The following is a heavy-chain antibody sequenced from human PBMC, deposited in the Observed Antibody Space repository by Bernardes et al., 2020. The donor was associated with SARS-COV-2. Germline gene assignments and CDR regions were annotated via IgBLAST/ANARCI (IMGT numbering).Heavy chain of an antibody. CDR1: GYTFTNYD. V-gene: IGHV1-8*01. CDR2: MNPDSANT. CDR3: ARGPIGVAGTRVFDWFDP. Sequence: VGCKASGYTFTNYDINWVRQAAGQGLEWMGWMNPDSANTGYAQKFQGRITMTRNTSISTAYMELSSLRSEDAAVYYCARGPIGVAGTRVFDWFDPWGQGTLVTVSS. J-gene: IGHJ5*02. D-gene: IGHD6-19*01.